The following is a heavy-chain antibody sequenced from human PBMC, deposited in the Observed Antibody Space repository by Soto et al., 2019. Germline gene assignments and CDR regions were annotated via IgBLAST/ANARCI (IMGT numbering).Heavy chain of an antibody. CDR3: AREAEEGIAAAGTVYYGIGV. J-gene: IGHJ6*02. V-gene: IGHV1-69*06. CDR1: A. Sequence: AISWVRQAPGQGLEWMGGIIPIFGTANYAQKFQGRVTITADKSTSTAYMELSSLRSEGTAVYYCAREAEEGIAAAGTVYYGIGVRRQLTTVP. D-gene: IGHD6-13*01. CDR2: IIPIFGTA.